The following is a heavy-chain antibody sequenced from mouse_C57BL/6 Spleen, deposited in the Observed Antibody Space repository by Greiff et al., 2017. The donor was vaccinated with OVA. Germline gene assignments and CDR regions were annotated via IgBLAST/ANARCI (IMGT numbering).Heavy chain of an antibody. CDR2: ISSGSSTI. D-gene: IGHD1-1*01. CDR3: ASSPYGDYAMDY. Sequence: EVKVVESGGGLVKPGGSLKLSCAASGFTFSDYGMHWVRQAPEKGLEWVAYISSGSSTIYYADTVKGRFTISRDNAKNTLFLQMTSLRSEDTAMYYCASSPYGDYAMDYWGQGTSVTVSS. V-gene: IGHV5-17*01. CDR1: GFTFSDYG. J-gene: IGHJ4*01.